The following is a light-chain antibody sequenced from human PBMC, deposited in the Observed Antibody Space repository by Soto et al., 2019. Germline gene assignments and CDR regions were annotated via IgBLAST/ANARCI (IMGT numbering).Light chain of an antibody. CDR2: LEGSGSY. CDR3: ETWDSNTNWV. CDR1: SGHSSYS. J-gene: IGLJ3*02. V-gene: IGLV4-60*02. Sequence: QAVVTQSSSASASLGSSVKLTCTLSSGHSSYSIAWHQQQPGKAPRYLMKLEGSGSYNKGSGVPDRFSGSSSGADRYLTISNLQFEDEADYYCETWDSNTNWVFGGGTKLTVL.